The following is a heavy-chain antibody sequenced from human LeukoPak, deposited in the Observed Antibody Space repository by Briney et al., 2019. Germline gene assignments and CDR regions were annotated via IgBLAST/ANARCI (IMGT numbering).Heavy chain of an antibody. CDR2: IYYSGST. D-gene: IGHD6-13*01. J-gene: IGHJ6*02. CDR3: ARHGPYSSSWHYYYYGMDV. CDR1: GGSISSYY. V-gene: IGHV4-59*08. Sequence: SETLSLTCTVSGGSISSYYWSWIRQPPGKGLEWIGYIYYSGSTNYNPSLKSRVTISVDTSKNQFSLKLSSVTAADTAVYYCARHGPYSSSWHYYYYGMDVWGQGTTVTVSS.